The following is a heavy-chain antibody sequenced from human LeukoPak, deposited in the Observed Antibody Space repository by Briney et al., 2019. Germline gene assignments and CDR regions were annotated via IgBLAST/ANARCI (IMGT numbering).Heavy chain of an antibody. V-gene: IGHV3-23*01. CDR1: GFTFSSYA. J-gene: IGHJ5*02. CDR3: AKESYSSDWSGYFLVGWFDP. D-gene: IGHD3-3*01. CDR2: ISGSGGST. Sequence: GGSLRLSCAASGFTFSSYAMSWVRQAPGKGLEWVSAISGSGGSTYYADSVKGRFTISRDNSKNTLYLQMNSLRAEDTAVYYCAKESYSSDWSGYFLVGWFDPWGQGTLVTVSS.